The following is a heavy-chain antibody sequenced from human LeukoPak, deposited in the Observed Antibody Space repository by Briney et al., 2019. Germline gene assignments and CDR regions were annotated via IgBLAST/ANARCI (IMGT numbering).Heavy chain of an antibody. D-gene: IGHD2-15*01. CDR3: ARVIGGENYYYYYMDV. Sequence: SGTLSLTCAVSGGSISSYYWSWIRQPAGKGLEWIGRIYTSGSTNYNPSLKSRVTMSVDTSKDQFSLKLSSVTAADTAVYYCARVIGGENYYYYYMDVWGKGTTVTVSS. CDR2: IYTSGST. J-gene: IGHJ6*03. CDR1: GGSISSYY. V-gene: IGHV4-4*07.